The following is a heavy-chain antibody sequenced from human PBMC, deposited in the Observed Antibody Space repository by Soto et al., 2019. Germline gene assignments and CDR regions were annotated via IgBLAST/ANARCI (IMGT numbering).Heavy chain of an antibody. V-gene: IGHV4-4*07. D-gene: IGHD3-3*01. Sequence: SETLSLTCTVSGGAISTYYWTWIRQPAGKGLEWIGRIYSSGSTKYNPSLQSRVTMSLDTSNNQFSLRLTSVTAADTAVYYCARGQRFSDWFDPWGQGTLVTV. J-gene: IGHJ5*02. CDR2: IYSSGST. CDR3: ARGQRFSDWFDP. CDR1: GGAISTYY.